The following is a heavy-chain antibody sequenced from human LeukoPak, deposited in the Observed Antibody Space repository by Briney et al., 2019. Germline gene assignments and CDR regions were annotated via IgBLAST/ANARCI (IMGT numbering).Heavy chain of an antibody. D-gene: IGHD1-26*01. CDR3: ARQGWELLKGGAFDI. CDR2: IYPGDSDT. Sequence: GESLKISCKGSGYSFTSYWIGWVRQMPGKGLEWMGIIYPGDSDTRYSPSFQGQVTISADTSISTAYLQWSSLKASDTAMYYCARQGWELLKGGAFDIWGQGTMVTVSS. CDR1: GYSFTSYW. V-gene: IGHV5-51*01. J-gene: IGHJ3*02.